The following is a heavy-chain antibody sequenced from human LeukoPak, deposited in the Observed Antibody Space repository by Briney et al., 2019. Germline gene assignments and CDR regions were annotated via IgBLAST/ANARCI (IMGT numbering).Heavy chain of an antibody. J-gene: IGHJ6*03. CDR2: VYYGGTT. CDR3: ARRATTVTTGYYYYYMDV. Sequence: SETLSLTCTVSGGSINSRSYYWGRIRQPPGKGLEWIGSVYYGGTTYYNPSLKSRVTISEDTSKNQFSLKLSSVTAADTAVYYCARRATTVTTGYYYYYMDVWGKGTTVTVSS. V-gene: IGHV4-39*01. CDR1: GGSINSRSYY. D-gene: IGHD4-17*01.